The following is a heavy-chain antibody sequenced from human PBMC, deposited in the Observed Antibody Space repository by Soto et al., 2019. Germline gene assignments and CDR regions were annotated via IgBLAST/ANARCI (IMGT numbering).Heavy chain of an antibody. Sequence: SVKVSCKASGFTFTSSAVQWVRQARGQRLEWIGWIVVGSGNTNYAQEFQERVTITRDMSTSTAYMELSSLRSEDTAVYYCAKGGYCSGGSCRRAHYGMDVWGQGTTVTVS. D-gene: IGHD2-15*01. J-gene: IGHJ6*02. CDR2: IVVGSGNT. CDR3: AKGGYCSGGSCRRAHYGMDV. V-gene: IGHV1-58*01. CDR1: GFTFTSSA.